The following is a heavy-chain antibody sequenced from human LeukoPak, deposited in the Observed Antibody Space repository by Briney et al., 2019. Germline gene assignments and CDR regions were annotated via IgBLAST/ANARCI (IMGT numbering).Heavy chain of an antibody. CDR1: GFTVSSNY. V-gene: IGHV3-48*03. Sequence: GGSLRLSCAASGFTVSSNYMNWVRQAPGKGLEWVSYISSSGSTIYYADSVKGRFTISRDNAKNSLYLQMNSLRAEDTAVYYCARGYYGSGSYIDYWGQGTLVTVSS. J-gene: IGHJ4*02. CDR2: ISSSGSTI. CDR3: ARGYYGSGSYIDY. D-gene: IGHD3-10*01.